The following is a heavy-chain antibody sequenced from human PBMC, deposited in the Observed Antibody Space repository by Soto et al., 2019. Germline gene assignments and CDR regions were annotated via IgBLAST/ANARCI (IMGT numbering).Heavy chain of an antibody. V-gene: IGHV4-30-4*01. Sequence: SETLSLTCTVSGGSISSGDYYWSWIRQPPGKGLEWIGYIYYSGSTYYNPSLKSRVTISVDTSKNQFSLKLSSVTAADTAVYYCARDPPMAPPGYYYGMDVWGQGTTVTVSS. D-gene: IGHD3-10*01. CDR1: GGSISSGDYY. CDR3: ARDPPMAPPGYYYGMDV. CDR2: IYYSGST. J-gene: IGHJ6*02.